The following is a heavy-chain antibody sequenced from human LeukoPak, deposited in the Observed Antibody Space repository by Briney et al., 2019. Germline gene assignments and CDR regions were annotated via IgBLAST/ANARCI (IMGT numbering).Heavy chain of an antibody. Sequence: GESLQISCKGSGYSFTSYWIGWVRQMPGKGLEWMGIIYPGDSDTRYSPSFQGQVTISADKSISTAYLQWSSLKASDTAMYYCARLGDTAMVIGWFDPWGQGTLVTVSS. CDR2: IYPGDSDT. J-gene: IGHJ5*02. CDR1: GYSFTSYW. CDR3: ARLGDTAMVIGWFDP. D-gene: IGHD5-18*01. V-gene: IGHV5-51*01.